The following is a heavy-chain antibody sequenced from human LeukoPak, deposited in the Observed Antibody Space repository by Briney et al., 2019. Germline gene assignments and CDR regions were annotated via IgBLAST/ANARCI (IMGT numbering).Heavy chain of an antibody. V-gene: IGHV4-59*08. D-gene: IGHD2-15*01. CDR3: ARGIVVVAQLGFYFYYMDV. CDR2: IYSGNT. Sequence: PSETLSLTCTVSGGSISHYYWSWIRQPPGKGLEWIGYIYSGNTNYNPSLKSRVTISVDTSKNQFSLKLSSVTAADTAVYYCARGIVVVAQLGFYFYYMDVWGKGTTVTISS. CDR1: GGSISHYY. J-gene: IGHJ6*03.